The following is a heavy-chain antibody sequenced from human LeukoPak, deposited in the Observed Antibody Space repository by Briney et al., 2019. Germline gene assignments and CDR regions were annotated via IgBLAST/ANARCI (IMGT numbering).Heavy chain of an antibody. CDR3: AKDWCSGGSCYLFDY. CDR2: ISSSSSYI. CDR1: GFTFSSYS. V-gene: IGHV3-21*01. D-gene: IGHD2-15*01. Sequence: GGSLRLSCAASGFTFSSYSMNRVRQAPGKGLEWVSSISSSSSYIYYADPVKGRFTISRDNAKNSLYLQMNSLRAEDTAVYYCAKDWCSGGSCYLFDYWGQGTLVTVSS. J-gene: IGHJ4*02.